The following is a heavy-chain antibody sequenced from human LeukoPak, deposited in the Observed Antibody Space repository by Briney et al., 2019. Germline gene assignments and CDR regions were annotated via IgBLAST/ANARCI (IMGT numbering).Heavy chain of an antibody. CDR1: GFTFRNYA. J-gene: IGHJ3*02. CDR3: ARSSHYDILTGYSEEDAFDI. V-gene: IGHV3-48*01. D-gene: IGHD3-9*01. CDR2: ISSSSSTI. Sequence: GGSLRLSCAASGFTFRNYAMSWVRQAPGKGLEWISYISSSSSTIYYADSVKGRFTISRDNAKNSLYLQMNSLRVEDTAVYYCARSSHYDILTGYSEEDAFDIWGQGTMVTVSS.